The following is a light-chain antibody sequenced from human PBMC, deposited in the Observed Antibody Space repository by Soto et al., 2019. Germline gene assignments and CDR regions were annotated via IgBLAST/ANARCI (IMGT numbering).Light chain of an antibody. Sequence: EIVMAQSTATLSGSRGGSRTLSSPSSQSISSSYLAWYQQKPGQAPRLLIYGASSRATGIPDRFSGGGSGTDFTLTFSSLQPEDFALYSCQQYNSSPRTCGQGTKVDIK. V-gene: IGKV3-20*01. CDR1: QSISSSY. CDR3: QQYNSSPRT. CDR2: GAS. J-gene: IGKJ1*01.